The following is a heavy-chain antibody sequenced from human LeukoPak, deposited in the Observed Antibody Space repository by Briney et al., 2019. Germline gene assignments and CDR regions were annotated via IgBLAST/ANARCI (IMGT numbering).Heavy chain of an antibody. CDR1: GYTFTGYY. D-gene: IGHD3-22*01. V-gene: IGHV1-2*02. CDR3: ARDFWDSMGDDY. Sequence: ASVKVSCKASGYTFTGYYMHWVRQAPGQGLEWMGWINPNSGGTNYAQKFQGRVTMTRDTPISTAYMELSRLRSDDTAVYYCARDFWDSMGDDYWGQGTLVTVSS. CDR2: INPNSGGT. J-gene: IGHJ4*02.